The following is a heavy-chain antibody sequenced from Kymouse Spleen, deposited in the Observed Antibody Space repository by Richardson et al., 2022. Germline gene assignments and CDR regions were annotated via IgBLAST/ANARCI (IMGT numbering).Heavy chain of an antibody. J-gene: IGHJ6*02. V-gene: IGHV4-61*01. CDR3: ARDGTMVRGVIPNYYYYGMDV. Sequence: QVQLQESGPGLVKPSETLSLTCTVSGGSVSSGSYYWSWIRQPPGKGLEWIGYIYYSGSTNYNPSLKSRVTISVDTSKNQFSLKLSSVTAADTAVYYCARDGTMVRGVIPNYYYYGMDVWGQGTTVTVSS. D-gene: IGHD3-10*01. CDR2: IYYSGST. CDR1: GGSVSSGSYY.